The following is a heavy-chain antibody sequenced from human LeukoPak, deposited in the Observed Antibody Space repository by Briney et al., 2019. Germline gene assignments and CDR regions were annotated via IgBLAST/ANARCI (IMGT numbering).Heavy chain of an antibody. D-gene: IGHD3-10*01. CDR1: GGSFSGYY. Sequence: SENLSFTCAGYGGSFSGYYWSWIRQPPGKGLKWIGEINHSGSTNYNPSLKSRVTISVDTSKNQFSLKLSSVTAADTAVYYCARLQLLWFGELQSGDYYYMDVWGKGTTVTISS. J-gene: IGHJ6*03. CDR2: INHSGST. CDR3: ARLQLLWFGELQSGDYYYMDV. V-gene: IGHV4-34*01.